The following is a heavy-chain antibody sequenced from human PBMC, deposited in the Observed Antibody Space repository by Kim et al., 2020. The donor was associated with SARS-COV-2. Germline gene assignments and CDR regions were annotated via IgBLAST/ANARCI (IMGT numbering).Heavy chain of an antibody. CDR1: GFTFSYYV. D-gene: IGHD1-1*01. Sequence: GGSLRLSCAASGFTFSYYVMSWVRQAPGKGLEWVSTIVDSDDSDDSTYYADSVKGRFTISRDDSKNTGFLQMNSLRAEDTAIYYCAKDGGGTAGFAEYFHHWGQGTLVTVSS. CDR3: AKDGGGTAGFAEYFHH. J-gene: IGHJ1*01. V-gene: IGHV3-23*01. CDR2: IVDSDDSDDST.